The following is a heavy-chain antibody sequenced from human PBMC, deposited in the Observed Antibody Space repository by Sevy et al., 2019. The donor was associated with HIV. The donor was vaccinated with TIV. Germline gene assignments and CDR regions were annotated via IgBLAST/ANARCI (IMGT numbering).Heavy chain of an antibody. CDR3: TTPTIAVAGKVEY. CDR2: IKSKTDGGTT. Sequence: GGSLRLSCAASGFTFSNAWMSWVRQAPGKGLEWVGRIKSKTDGGTTDYAAPVKGRFTISRDDSKNTLYLQMNSLKTEDTAVYYCTTPTIAVAGKVEYWGQGTLVTVSS. CDR1: GFTFSNAW. J-gene: IGHJ4*02. D-gene: IGHD6-19*01. V-gene: IGHV3-15*01.